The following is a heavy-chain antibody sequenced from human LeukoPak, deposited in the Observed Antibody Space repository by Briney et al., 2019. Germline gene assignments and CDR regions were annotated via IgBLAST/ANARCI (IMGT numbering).Heavy chain of an antibody. J-gene: IGHJ3*02. CDR3: ARMKGGKNQVGAFDI. Sequence: GSLRLSCAASGFTFSYYAMHWVRQAPGKGLEWLAVISDNGNDKIYADSVEGRFSISRDNSKNTLYLQMNSLRAEDTALYYCARMKGGKNQVGAFDIWGQGTMVTVSS. CDR2: ISDNGNDK. D-gene: IGHD1-26*01. CDR1: GFTFSYYA. V-gene: IGHV3-30-3*01.